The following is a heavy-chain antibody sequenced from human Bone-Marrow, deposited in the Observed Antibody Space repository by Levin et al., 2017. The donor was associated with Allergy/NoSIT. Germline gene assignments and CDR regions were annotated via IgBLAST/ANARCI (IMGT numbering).Heavy chain of an antibody. CDR2: IKEDGSEK. J-gene: IGHJ4*02. CDR1: GFLFNRYW. Sequence: QAGGSLRLSCAASGFLFNRYWMSWVRQAPGKGLEWVANIKEDGSEKYYVDSVKGRFTISRDNAKNSLYLQMNSLRAEDTAVYYCARDFRASGYSSNSYWGQGTLVTVSS. V-gene: IGHV3-7*04. D-gene: IGHD6-13*01. CDR3: ARDFRASGYSSNSY.